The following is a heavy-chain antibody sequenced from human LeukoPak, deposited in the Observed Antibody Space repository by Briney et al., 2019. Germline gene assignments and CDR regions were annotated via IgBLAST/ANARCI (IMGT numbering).Heavy chain of an antibody. CDR1: GFTFSSYG. J-gene: IGHJ4*02. V-gene: IGHV3-30*18. CDR2: ISYDGSNK. Sequence: GGSLRLSCAASGFTFSSYGMHWVRQAPGKGLEWVAVISYDGSNKYYADSVKGRFTISRDNSKNTLYLQMNSLRAEDTAVYYCAKDLTRRSSGSYGSFDYWGQGTLVTVSS. D-gene: IGHD3-10*01. CDR3: AKDLTRRSSGSYGSFDY.